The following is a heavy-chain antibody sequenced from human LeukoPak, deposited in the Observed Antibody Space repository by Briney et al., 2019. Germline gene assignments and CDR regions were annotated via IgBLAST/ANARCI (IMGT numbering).Heavy chain of an antibody. D-gene: IGHD3-3*01. J-gene: IGHJ4*02. CDR1: GGSISSYY. Sequence: SETLSLTCTVSGGSISSYYWSWIRQPPGKGLEWIGYIYYSGSTNYNPSLKSRVTISVDTSKNQFSLKLSSVTAADTAVYYCASSLEWLLYFDYWGQGTLVTVSS. CDR3: ASSLEWLLYFDY. CDR2: IYYSGST. V-gene: IGHV4-59*01.